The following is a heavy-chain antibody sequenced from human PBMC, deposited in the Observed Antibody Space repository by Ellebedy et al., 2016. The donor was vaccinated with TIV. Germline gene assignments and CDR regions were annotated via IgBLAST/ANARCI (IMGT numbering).Heavy chain of an antibody. J-gene: IGHJ6*03. CDR3: ARVKTISYYMDV. Sequence: SETLSLTXTVSGGSISSGGYYWSWIRQHPGKGLEWIGYIYYSGSTYYNPSLKSRVTISVDTSKNQFSLKLSSVTAADTAVYYCARVKTISYYMDVWGKGTTVTVSS. D-gene: IGHD3-3*01. CDR2: IYYSGST. V-gene: IGHV4-31*03. CDR1: GGSISSGGYY.